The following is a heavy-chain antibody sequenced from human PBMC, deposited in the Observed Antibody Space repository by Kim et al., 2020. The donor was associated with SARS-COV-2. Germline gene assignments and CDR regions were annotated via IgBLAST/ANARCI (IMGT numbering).Heavy chain of an antibody. CDR2: INGGNGNT. Sequence: ASVKVSCKASGYTFSTYPMHWVRQAPGQRLEWMGWINGGNGNTKYSQKFQGRVTITRDTSASTAYMELSSLKSEDTAVYYCARRGTDDDYFDYWGQGTLVTVSS. J-gene: IGHJ4*02. CDR3: ARRGTDDDYFDY. D-gene: IGHD3-16*01. V-gene: IGHV1-3*01. CDR1: GYTFSTYP.